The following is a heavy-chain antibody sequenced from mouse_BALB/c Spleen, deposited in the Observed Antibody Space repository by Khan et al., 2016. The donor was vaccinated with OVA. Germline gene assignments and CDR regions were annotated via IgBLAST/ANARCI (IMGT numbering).Heavy chain of an antibody. CDR1: GFTFSCYS. J-gene: IGHJ3*01. Sequence: EVQLVESGGDLVKPGGSLKLSCAASGFTFSCYSMSWVRQIPDKRLEWVATMSSGGDYTYYPDSVKGRFTISRDNAKNTLYLQMSSLKSEDTAMYYCASHLTGSFAYWGQGTLVTVSA. CDR3: ASHLTGSFAY. V-gene: IGHV5-6*01. CDR2: MSSGGDYT. D-gene: IGHD4-1*01.